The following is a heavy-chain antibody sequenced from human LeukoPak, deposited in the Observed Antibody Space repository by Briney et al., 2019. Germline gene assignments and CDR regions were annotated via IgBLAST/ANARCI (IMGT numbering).Heavy chain of an antibody. CDR3: ASDYYDSSGGFDY. D-gene: IGHD3-22*01. CDR1: GFTFSNHG. CDR2: VSPPGGGT. V-gene: IGHV3-23*01. J-gene: IGHJ4*02. Sequence: GGSLRLSCAASGFTFSNHGMNWVRQAPGKGLERLSGVSPPGGGTYYADSVKGRFTISRDDSKNTLYLQMNSLRAEDTAVYYCASDYYDSSGGFDYWGQGTLVTVSS.